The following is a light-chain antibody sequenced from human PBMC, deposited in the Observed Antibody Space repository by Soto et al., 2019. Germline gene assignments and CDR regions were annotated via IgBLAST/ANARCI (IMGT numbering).Light chain of an antibody. CDR2: EVT. V-gene: IGLV2-14*01. Sequence: QSALTQPASVSGSPGQSITISCAGTRDDIGAYDYVSWYQQHPGNAPKLLVYEVTNRPSGVSDRFSGSKSGNTASLTISGLQAEDEADYYCNSYTNSRAVVFGGATKVTVL. CDR3: NSYTNSRAVV. CDR1: RDDIGAYDY. J-gene: IGLJ2*01.